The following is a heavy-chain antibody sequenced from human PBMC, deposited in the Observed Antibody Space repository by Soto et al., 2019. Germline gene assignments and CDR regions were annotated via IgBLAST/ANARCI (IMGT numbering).Heavy chain of an antibody. Sequence: QVQLVESGGGVVQPGRSLRLSCEASGFTFNSFTMHWVRQAPGKGLEWVAVISHDGSHKYTADSVKGRFTISRDDSKNALYLQMNSRRVEDTAIYYCATWEERYFQDWGQGTLVTVSS. CDR2: ISHDGSHK. CDR3: ATWEERYFQD. CDR1: GFTFNSFT. J-gene: IGHJ1*01. D-gene: IGHD1-26*01. V-gene: IGHV3-30*04.